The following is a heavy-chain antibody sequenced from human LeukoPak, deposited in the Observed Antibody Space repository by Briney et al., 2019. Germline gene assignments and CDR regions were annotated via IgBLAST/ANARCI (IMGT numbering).Heavy chain of an antibody. Sequence: SETLSLTCTVSGGSISSYYWSWIRQPPGKGLEWIGYIYYSGSTNYNPSLKSRVTISVDMSKNQFSLKLTSVTAADTAVYYCARLYLPATRFDYWGQGTLVTVSS. CDR3: ARLYLPATRFDY. CDR2: IYYSGST. V-gene: IGHV4-59*08. J-gene: IGHJ4*02. D-gene: IGHD5-24*01. CDR1: GGSISSYY.